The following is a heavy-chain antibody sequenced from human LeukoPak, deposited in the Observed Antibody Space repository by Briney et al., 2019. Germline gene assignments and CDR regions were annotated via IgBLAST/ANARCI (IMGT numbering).Heavy chain of an antibody. CDR2: IYHSGST. D-gene: IGHD5-18*01. Sequence: SEALSLTCAVSGGSISSGGYSWSWIRQPPGKGLEWIGYIYHSGSTYYNPSLKSRVTISVDRSKNQFSLKLSSVTAADTAVYYCARDERGIQLLPLAYWGQGTLVTVSS. CDR1: GGSISSGGYS. V-gene: IGHV4-30-2*01. J-gene: IGHJ4*02. CDR3: ARDERGIQLLPLAY.